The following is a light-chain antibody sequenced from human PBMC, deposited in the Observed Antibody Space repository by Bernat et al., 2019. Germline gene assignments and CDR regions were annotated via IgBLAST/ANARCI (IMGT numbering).Light chain of an antibody. CDR3: QQYGSSPFT. Sequence: IVLTQSPATLSLSPGERATLSCGASQSVRSSYLAWYQQKPGLAPRLLIYDASSRATGIPDRFSGSGSGTDFTLTISRREPEDFAVYYCQQYGSSPFTFGQGTRLEIK. J-gene: IGKJ5*01. V-gene: IGKV3D-20*01. CDR1: QSVRSSY. CDR2: DAS.